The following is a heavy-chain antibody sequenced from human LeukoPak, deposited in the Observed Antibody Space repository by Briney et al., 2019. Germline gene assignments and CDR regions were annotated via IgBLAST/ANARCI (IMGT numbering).Heavy chain of an antibody. D-gene: IGHD2-21*01. CDR1: GYKFTDYA. Sequence: ASVKVSCKASGYKFTDYAMYWVRQAPGQRFEWMGCVNTGTGNTAYSQNLQGRVTLTRDTSATTAHMELSSLTSEDTAVYYCVRDWGGSSAIWGQGTLVTFSS. J-gene: IGHJ4*02. CDR3: VRDWGGSSAI. V-gene: IGHV1-3*04. CDR2: VNTGTGNT.